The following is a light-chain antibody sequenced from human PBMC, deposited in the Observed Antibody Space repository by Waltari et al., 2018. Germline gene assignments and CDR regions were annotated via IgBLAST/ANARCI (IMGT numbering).Light chain of an antibody. Sequence: QSALTQPASVSGSPGQSIPLSCTGTSSNVGRYKYVSWYQQHPGKAPKLLIYDVSNRPSGVSNRFSGSKSGNTASLTISGLQAADEADYYCSSYTSSTVVFGGGTKLTVL. CDR2: DVS. V-gene: IGLV2-14*03. CDR3: SSYTSSTVV. J-gene: IGLJ3*02. CDR1: SSNVGRYKY.